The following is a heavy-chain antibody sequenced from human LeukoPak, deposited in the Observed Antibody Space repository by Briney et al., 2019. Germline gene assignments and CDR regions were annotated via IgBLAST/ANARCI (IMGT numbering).Heavy chain of an antibody. J-gene: IGHJ5*02. D-gene: IGHD3-10*01. Sequence: ASVKVSFKASGYTFTSYGISWVRQAPGQGLEWMGWISAYNGNTNYAQKLQGRVTMTTDTSTSTAYMELRSLRSDETAVYYCASYSETMVRGVDWFDPWGQGTMVTVSS. CDR1: GYTFTSYG. V-gene: IGHV1-18*01. CDR3: ASYSETMVRGVDWFDP. CDR2: ISAYNGNT.